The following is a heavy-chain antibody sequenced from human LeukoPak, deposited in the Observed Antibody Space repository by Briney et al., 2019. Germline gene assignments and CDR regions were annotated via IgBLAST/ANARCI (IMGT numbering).Heavy chain of an antibody. Sequence: PSETLSLTCTVSGGSISSYYWSWIRQPPGKGLEWIGYIYYSGSTNYNPSLKSRVTISVDTSKSQFSLKLSSVTAADTAVYYCARVGDYDILTGYMRAFDIWGQGTMVTVSS. CDR3: ARVGDYDILTGYMRAFDI. J-gene: IGHJ3*02. CDR1: GGSISSYY. V-gene: IGHV4-59*01. CDR2: IYYSGST. D-gene: IGHD3-9*01.